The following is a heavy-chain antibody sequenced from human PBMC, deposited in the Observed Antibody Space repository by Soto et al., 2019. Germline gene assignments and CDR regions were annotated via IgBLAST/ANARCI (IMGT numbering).Heavy chain of an antibody. J-gene: IGHJ4*02. CDR2: ISSSSSYI. V-gene: IGHV3-21*01. CDR3: ARDVDDYNFDY. D-gene: IGHD4-4*01. CDR1: GFTSSSYS. Sequence: GGSLRLSCAASGFTSSSYSMNWVRQAPGKGLEWVSSISSSSSYIYYADSVKGRFTISRDNAKNSLYLQMNSLRAEDTAVYYCARDVDDYNFDYWGQGTLVTVSS.